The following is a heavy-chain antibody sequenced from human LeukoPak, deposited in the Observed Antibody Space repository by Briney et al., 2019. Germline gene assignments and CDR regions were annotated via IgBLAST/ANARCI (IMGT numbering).Heavy chain of an antibody. D-gene: IGHD2-8*01. V-gene: IGHV3-23*01. Sequence: GGSLRLSCAASGFTFSSYAIGWVCQAPGKGLEWVSAISNSGGSTYYADSMKGRFTISRDNSKNTLYLQMNSLRAEDTAVYYCARDLAGSAVYYYDYWGQGTLVTVSS. CDR2: ISNSGGST. CDR3: ARDLAGSAVYYYDY. J-gene: IGHJ4*02. CDR1: GFTFSSYA.